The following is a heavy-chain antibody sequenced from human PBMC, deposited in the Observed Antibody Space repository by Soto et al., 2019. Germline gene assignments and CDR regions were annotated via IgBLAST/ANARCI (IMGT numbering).Heavy chain of an antibody. CDR1: GGTFSSYT. D-gene: IGHD3-10*02. J-gene: IGHJ5*02. CDR3: ARNPEERSSRCSDP. CDR2: IIPILGIA. Sequence: SVKVSCKASGGTFSSYTISWVRQAPGQGLEWMGRIIPILGIANYAQKFQGRVTITADKSTSTAYMEMSSLRSEDTAEYYCARNPEERSSRCSDPWGKGTRFTVS. V-gene: IGHV1-69*02.